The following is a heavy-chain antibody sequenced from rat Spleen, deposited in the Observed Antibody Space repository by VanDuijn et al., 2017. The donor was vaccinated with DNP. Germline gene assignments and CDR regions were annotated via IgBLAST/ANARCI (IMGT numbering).Heavy chain of an antibody. D-gene: IGHD4-1*01. Sequence: EVQLVESGGGLVQPGRSLKLSCAASGFTFSDYYMAWVRQAPTKVLEWVATILYDGSRTYSRDSVKGRFTISRDNAKNTLYLQMNSLRSEDTATYYCARDRSIRVPYVMDVWGQGTSVTVSS. CDR3: ARDRSIRVPYVMDV. CDR2: ILYDGSRT. CDR1: GFTFSDYY. V-gene: IGHV5-7*01. J-gene: IGHJ4*01.